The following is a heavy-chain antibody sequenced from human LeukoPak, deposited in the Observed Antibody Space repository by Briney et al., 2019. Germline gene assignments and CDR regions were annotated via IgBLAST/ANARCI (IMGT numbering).Heavy chain of an antibody. CDR2: IKEDGSEK. CDR1: GFTFSDYW. CDR3: ARASRGIAANLCFDY. V-gene: IGHV3-7*01. D-gene: IGHD2-15*01. J-gene: IGHJ4*02. Sequence: GGSLRLSCAASGFTFSDYWMSWVRQAPGKGLEWVANIKEDGSEKYYVDSVKGRITISRDNAKNSLYLQMNSLRVEDTAVYYCARASRGIAANLCFDYWGQGTLVTVSS.